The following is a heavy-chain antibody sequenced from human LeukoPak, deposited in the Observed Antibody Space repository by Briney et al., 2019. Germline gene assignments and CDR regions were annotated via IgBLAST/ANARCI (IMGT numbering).Heavy chain of an antibody. D-gene: IGHD3-9*01. J-gene: IGHJ6*03. CDR3: ARDETYYDILTGYDYYYYYMDV. CDR1: GASISSSSYY. V-gene: IGHV4-39*07. Sequence: SETLSLTCTVSGASISSSSYYWGWIRQPPGKGLEWIGSIYYSGRTYYNPSLKSRVTMSVDTSKNQFSLKLSSVTAADTAVYYCARDETYYDILTGYDYYYYYMDVWGKGTTVTISS. CDR2: IYYSGRT.